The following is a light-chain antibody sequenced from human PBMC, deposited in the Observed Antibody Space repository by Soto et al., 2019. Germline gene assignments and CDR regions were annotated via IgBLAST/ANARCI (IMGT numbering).Light chain of an antibody. J-gene: IGLJ1*01. CDR3: HSRTISNTRV. V-gene: IGLV2-14*01. Sequence: SVLTQPASVSGSPGQSITISCTGTSSDVGAYNHVSWYQHHPGKAPKLMIYDVSNRPSGVSNRFSGSKSGYTASLTISGLLAEDEADYYCHSRTISNTRVFGTGTKVTVL. CDR1: SSDVGAYNH. CDR2: DVS.